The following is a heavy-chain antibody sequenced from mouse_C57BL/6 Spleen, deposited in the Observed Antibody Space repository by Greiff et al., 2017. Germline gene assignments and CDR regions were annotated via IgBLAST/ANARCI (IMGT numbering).Heavy chain of an antibody. V-gene: IGHV5-4*01. Sequence: DVHLVESGGGLVKPGGSLKLSCAASGFTFSSYAMSWVRQTPEKRLEWVATISDGGSYTYYPDNVKGRFTISRDNAKNNLYLQMSHRKSEDTAMYYCARAHSSGYDYFDYWGQGTTLTVSS. CDR2: ISDGGSYT. D-gene: IGHD3-2*02. CDR1: GFTFSSYA. CDR3: ARAHSSGYDYFDY. J-gene: IGHJ2*01.